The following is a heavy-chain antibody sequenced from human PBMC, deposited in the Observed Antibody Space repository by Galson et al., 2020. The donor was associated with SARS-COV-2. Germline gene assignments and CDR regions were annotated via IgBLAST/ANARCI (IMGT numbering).Heavy chain of an antibody. CDR1: GGSFSGYY. CDR3: AGGAVAGTPLATCYYYGMDV. V-gene: IGHV4-34*01. J-gene: IGHJ6*02. D-gene: IGHD6-19*01. CDR2: INHSCST. Sequence: SETLSLTCAVSGGSFSGYYWSWIRQPQGKGLDRMGEINHSCSTNYNPSPQRRVTITVDTSTNQFSLKLSSVTAAATAMYDCAGGAVAGTPLATCYYYGMDVWGQGTTVTVSS.